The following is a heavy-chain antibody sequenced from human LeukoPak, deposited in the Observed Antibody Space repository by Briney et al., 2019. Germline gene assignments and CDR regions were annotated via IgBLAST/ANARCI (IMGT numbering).Heavy chain of an antibody. Sequence: GASVKVSCKVSGYTLTDLSMHWVRQAPGKGLEWMGGFDPEDGETIYTQKFQGRVTMTEDTSTDTAYMELNSLRSEDTAVYYCATISSSGWDFDYWGQGTLVTVSS. CDR2: FDPEDGET. V-gene: IGHV1-24*01. CDR1: GYTLTDLS. CDR3: ATISSSGWDFDY. J-gene: IGHJ4*02. D-gene: IGHD6-19*01.